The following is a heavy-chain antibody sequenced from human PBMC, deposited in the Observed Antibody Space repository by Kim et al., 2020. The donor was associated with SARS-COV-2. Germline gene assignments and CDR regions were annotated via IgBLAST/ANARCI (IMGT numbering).Heavy chain of an antibody. J-gene: IGHJ4*02. D-gene: IGHD4-17*01. Sequence: NPSLKSRVTISVDTSENQFALWLSSVTAADTVVYYCAGYHYDYGHVLHFHYWGQGPLVTVSS. V-gene: IGHV4-59*01. CDR3: AGYHYDYGHVLHFHY.